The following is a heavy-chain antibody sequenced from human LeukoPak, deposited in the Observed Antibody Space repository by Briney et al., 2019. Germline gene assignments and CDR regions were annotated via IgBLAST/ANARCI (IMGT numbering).Heavy chain of an antibody. CDR2: INPNSGGT. J-gene: IGHJ6*03. CDR1: GHSFTASY. Sequence: GASVKVSCKASGHSFTASYMHWVRQAPGQGLEWMGWINPNSGGTNYAQKFQGRVTMTRDTSISTAYMELSRLRSDDTAVYYCARVKDRISMVRGVLSPQNYYYYYMDVWGKGTTVTVSS. D-gene: IGHD3-10*01. CDR3: ARVKDRISMVRGVLSPQNYYYYYMDV. V-gene: IGHV1-2*02.